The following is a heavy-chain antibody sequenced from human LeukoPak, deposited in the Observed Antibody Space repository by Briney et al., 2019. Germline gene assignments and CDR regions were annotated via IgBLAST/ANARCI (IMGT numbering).Heavy chain of an antibody. CDR1: GGTFSSYA. V-gene: IGHV1-69*04. D-gene: IGHD4-23*01. CDR3: ARDEDYGGNSAAFAI. CDR2: IIPIFGIA. J-gene: IGHJ3*02. Sequence: GASVKVSCKASGGTFSSYAISWVRQAPGQGLEWMGRIIPIFGIANYAQKVQGSGTITANKYTSTAYMELSSLRSADTAVYYCARDEDYGGNSAAFAISGQGTMVTVSS.